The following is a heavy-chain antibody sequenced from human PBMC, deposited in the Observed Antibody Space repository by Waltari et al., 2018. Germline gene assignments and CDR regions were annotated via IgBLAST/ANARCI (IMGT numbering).Heavy chain of an antibody. CDR1: GGTFSSYA. J-gene: IGHJ6*02. V-gene: IGHV1-69*01. Sequence: QVQLVQSGAEVKKPGSSVKVSCKASGGTFSSYAISWVRQAPGQGLEWMGGIIPIVGTANYGQKCKRRGKITADESTRTAYMELSSLRSEDTAVYYCARDPWDCSSTSCYTIDYYYGMDVWGQGTTVTVSS. CDR2: IIPIVGTA. CDR3: ARDPWDCSSTSCYTIDYYYGMDV. D-gene: IGHD2-2*02.